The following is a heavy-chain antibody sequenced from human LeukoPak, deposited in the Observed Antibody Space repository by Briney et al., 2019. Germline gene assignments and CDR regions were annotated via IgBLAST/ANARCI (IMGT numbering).Heavy chain of an antibody. Sequence: GASVKVSCKASGYTFTDYYLHWVRQAPGQGLEWMGWINPKNGGSTYAQKFQGRVTMTWDTSISTAYMGLSRLSSDDTALYYCARAYEYGWFDPWGQGTLVTVSS. CDR1: GYTFTDYY. V-gene: IGHV1-2*02. CDR2: INPKNGGS. D-gene: IGHD3-16*01. CDR3: ARAYEYGWFDP. J-gene: IGHJ5*02.